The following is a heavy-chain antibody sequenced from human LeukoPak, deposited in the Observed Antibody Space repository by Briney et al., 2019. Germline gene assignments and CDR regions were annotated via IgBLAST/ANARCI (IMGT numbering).Heavy chain of an antibody. CDR1: GYTFTGYY. D-gene: IGHD5-18*01. CDR3: ARDAGAYSSANYFDY. Sequence: ASVKVSCKASGYTFTGYYMHWVRQAPGQGLEWMGWINPNSGGTNYAQKFQGWVTMTRDTSISTAYMELSSLRSEDTAVYYCARDAGAYSSANYFDYWSQGTLVTVSS. J-gene: IGHJ4*02. CDR2: INPNSGGT. V-gene: IGHV1-2*04.